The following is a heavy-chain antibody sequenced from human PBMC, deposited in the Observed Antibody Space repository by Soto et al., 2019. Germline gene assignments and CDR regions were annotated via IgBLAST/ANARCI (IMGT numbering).Heavy chain of an antibody. CDR1: GGSISSYY. D-gene: IGHD2-2*01. J-gene: IGHJ6*03. CDR2: IYYSGST. V-gene: IGHV4-59*01. CDR3: ARGRPQKGGYCSSTSCYSYYYYYMDV. Sequence: QVQLQESGPGLVKPSETLSLTCTVSGGSISSYYWSWIRQPPGKGLEWIGYIYYSGSTNYNPSLKSRVPISVDTSKNQFSLKLSSVTAADTAVYYCARGRPQKGGYCSSTSCYSYYYYYMDVWGKGTTVTVS.